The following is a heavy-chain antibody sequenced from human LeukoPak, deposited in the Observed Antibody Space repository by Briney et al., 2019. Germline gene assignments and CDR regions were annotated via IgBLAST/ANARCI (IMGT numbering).Heavy chain of an antibody. CDR2: ISGSGGST. V-gene: IGHV3-23*01. J-gene: IGHJ4*02. CDR3: AKRASLPRGLRDGYNPTHFDY. Sequence: GGSLRLSCAASGFTFSSYAMSWVRQAPGKGLEWVSAISGSGGSTYYADSVKGRFTISRDNSKNTLYLQMNSLRAEDTAVYYCAKRASLPRGLRDGYNPTHFDYWGQGTLVTVSS. CDR1: GFTFSSYA. D-gene: IGHD5-24*01.